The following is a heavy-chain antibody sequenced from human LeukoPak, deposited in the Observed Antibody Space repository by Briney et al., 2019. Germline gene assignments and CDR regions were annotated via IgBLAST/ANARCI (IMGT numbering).Heavy chain of an antibody. J-gene: IGHJ4*02. Sequence: TETLSLTCTVSGGSISTYYWSWIRQPAGKGLEWIGRIYTTGSTNYSLSLKSRVTMSVDTSKTQFSLKLRSVTAADTAVYYCAGGGSQTGQDYWGQGTLVTVSS. CDR3: AGGGSQTGQDY. CDR2: IYTTGST. V-gene: IGHV4-4*07. CDR1: GGSISTYY. D-gene: IGHD2-15*01.